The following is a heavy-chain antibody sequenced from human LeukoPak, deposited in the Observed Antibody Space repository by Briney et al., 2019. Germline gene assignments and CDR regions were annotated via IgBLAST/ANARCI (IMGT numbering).Heavy chain of an antibody. CDR1: GFTFSCYA. CDR3: ADAYPAPTDGSENGGGY. V-gene: IGHV3-23*01. J-gene: IGHJ4*02. CDR2: ISGSGGST. D-gene: IGHD3-10*01. Sequence: PGGSLRLSCAASGFTFSCYAMSWVRQAPGKGLEWVSAISGSGGSTYYADSVKGRFTISRDNSKNTLYLQMNSLRAEDTAVYYCADAYPAPTDGSENGGGYWGQGTLVTVSS.